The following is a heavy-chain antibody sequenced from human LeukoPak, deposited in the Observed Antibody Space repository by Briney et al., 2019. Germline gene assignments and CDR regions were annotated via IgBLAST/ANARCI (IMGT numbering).Heavy chain of an antibody. CDR3: AREGIQLWPPDY. Sequence: GGSLRLSCAASGFTFSNFAMSWVRQAPGKGLEWVSAISGSGGSTYYADSVKGRFTISRDNAKNSLYLQMNSLRAEDTAVYYCAREGIQLWPPDYWGQGTLVTVSS. V-gene: IGHV3-23*01. D-gene: IGHD5-18*01. J-gene: IGHJ4*02. CDR2: ISGSGGST. CDR1: GFTFSNFA.